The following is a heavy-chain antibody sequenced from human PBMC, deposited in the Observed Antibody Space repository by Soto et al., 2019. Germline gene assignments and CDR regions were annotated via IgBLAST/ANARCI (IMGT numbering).Heavy chain of an antibody. Sequence: EVQLVESGGDLVHPGGSLRLCCVASGFTFSSYSMNWVRQAPGKGLEWVSHIGIRSSAIYYADSVKGRFTISRDDARNSLYLEMNSLGAEDTAVYFCARDPHELGMEALSFDSWGHGTLVTVSS. J-gene: IGHJ4*01. CDR2: IGIRSSAI. CDR1: GFTFSSYS. CDR3: ARDPHELGMEALSFDS. V-gene: IGHV3-48*01. D-gene: IGHD6-13*01.